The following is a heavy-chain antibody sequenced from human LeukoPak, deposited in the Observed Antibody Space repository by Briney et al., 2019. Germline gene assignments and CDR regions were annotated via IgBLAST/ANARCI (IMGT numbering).Heavy chain of an antibody. J-gene: IGHJ4*02. V-gene: IGHV1-2*02. CDR3: ARDGSTMVRGVIDY. Sequence: GASVKVSCKASGYTFTGYYMHWVRQAPGQGLEWMGWINPNSGGTNYAQKFQGRDTMTRDTSISTAYMELSRLRSDDAAVYYCARDGSTMVRGVIDYWGQGTLVTVSS. D-gene: IGHD3-10*01. CDR1: GYTFTGYY. CDR2: INPNSGGT.